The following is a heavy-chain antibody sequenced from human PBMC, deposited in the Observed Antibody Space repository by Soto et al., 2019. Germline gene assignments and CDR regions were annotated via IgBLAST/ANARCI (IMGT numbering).Heavy chain of an antibody. CDR2: INTHNGNT. CDR3: TREGSAPYYHYGMDV. J-gene: IGHJ6*02. CDR1: GYTFSTYG. D-gene: IGHD3-10*01. V-gene: IGHV1-18*01. Sequence: ASVKVSCKASGYTFSTYGISWVRQAPGQGLEWMGWINTHNGNTNYAQNLQGRVTMTADTSTSTAYMELRSLRSDDTAVYYCTREGSAPYYHYGMDVWGQGTTVTVSS.